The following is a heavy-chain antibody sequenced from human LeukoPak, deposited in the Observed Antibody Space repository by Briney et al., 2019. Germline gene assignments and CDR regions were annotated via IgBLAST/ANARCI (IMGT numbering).Heavy chain of an antibody. CDR3: VRTNYDYVWGSYRSREFDY. CDR2: IYYSGST. D-gene: IGHD3-16*02. V-gene: IGHV4-59*08. J-gene: IGHJ4*02. Sequence: PSETLSLTCTVSGGSISSYYWSWIRQPPGKGLEWIGYIYYSGSTNYNPSLKSRVTISVDTSKNQFSLKLSSVTAADTAVYYCVRTNYDYVWGSYRSREFDYWGQGTLVTVSS. CDR1: GGSISSYY.